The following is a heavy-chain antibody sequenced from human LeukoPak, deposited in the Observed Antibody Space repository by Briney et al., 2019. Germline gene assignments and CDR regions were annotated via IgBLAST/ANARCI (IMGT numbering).Heavy chain of an antibody. D-gene: IGHD2/OR15-2a*01. Sequence: SETLSLTCTVSGGSISSSSYYWGWIRQPPGKGLEWIGSIYYSGSTYYNPSLKSRVTISVDTSKNQFSLRLSSVSAADTAVYYCARLGWGSMMWDYWGQGTLVTVS. V-gene: IGHV4-39*01. CDR1: GGSISSSSYY. J-gene: IGHJ4*02. CDR2: IYYSGST. CDR3: ARLGWGSMMWDY.